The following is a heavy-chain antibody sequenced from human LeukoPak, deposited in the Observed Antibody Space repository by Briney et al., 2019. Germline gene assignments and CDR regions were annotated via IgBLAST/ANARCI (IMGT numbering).Heavy chain of an antibody. V-gene: IGHV4-38-2*01. J-gene: IGHJ6*02. D-gene: IGHD2-2*01. CDR1: GYSISSGYQ. Sequence: SETLSLTCAVSGYSISSGYQWAWIRQSPGKGLEWIGSIYHSGSAHYNPSLKSRVTISVDTSKNQFSLKLSSVTAADTAVYYCARSEVVPAYYYGMDVWGQGTTVTVSS. CDR3: ARSEVVPAYYYGMDV. CDR2: IYHSGSA.